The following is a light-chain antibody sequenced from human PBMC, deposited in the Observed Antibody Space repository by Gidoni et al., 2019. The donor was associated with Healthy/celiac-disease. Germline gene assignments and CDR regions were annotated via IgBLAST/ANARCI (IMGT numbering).Light chain of an antibody. J-gene: IGLJ2*01. CDR1: SSNIGAGYD. Sequence: QSVLTQPPSVSGTPGQTVTISCTGSSSNIGAGYDVRWYQQLPGTAPKLLIYGNSNRPSGVPDRFSGSKSGTSASLAITGLQAEDEADYYCQSYDSSLSGYVVFGGGTKLTVL. CDR2: GNS. CDR3: QSYDSSLSGYVV. V-gene: IGLV1-40*01.